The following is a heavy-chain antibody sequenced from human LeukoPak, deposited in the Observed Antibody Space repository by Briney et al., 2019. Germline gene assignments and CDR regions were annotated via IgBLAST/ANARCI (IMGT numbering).Heavy chain of an antibody. Sequence: GGSLRLSCAASGFTFSSYGMHWVRQAPGKGLEWVAFIRYDGSNKYYADSVKGRFTISRDNSKNTLYLQMNSLRAEDTAVYYCAKGGPYYDILTGYPPHWFDPWGQGTLVTVSS. CDR2: IRYDGSNK. D-gene: IGHD3-9*01. CDR3: AKGGPYYDILTGYPPHWFDP. J-gene: IGHJ5*02. CDR1: GFTFSSYG. V-gene: IGHV3-30*02.